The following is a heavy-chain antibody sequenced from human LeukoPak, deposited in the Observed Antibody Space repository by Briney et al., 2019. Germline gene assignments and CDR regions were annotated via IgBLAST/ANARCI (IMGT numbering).Heavy chain of an antibody. CDR2: INPNSGGT. D-gene: IGHD3-22*01. CDR1: GYTFTRYY. Sequence: ASVKVSCKASGYTFTRYYIHWVRQAPGQGLEWMGWINPNSGGTNYAQKFQGRVTMTRDTSISTAYMELSRLRSDDTAVYYCARVRDYYDSSGYYSFDYWGQGTLVTVSS. V-gene: IGHV1-2*02. J-gene: IGHJ4*02. CDR3: ARVRDYYDSSGYYSFDY.